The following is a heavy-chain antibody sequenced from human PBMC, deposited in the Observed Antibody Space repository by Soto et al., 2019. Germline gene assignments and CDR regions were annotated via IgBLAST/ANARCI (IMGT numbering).Heavy chain of an antibody. CDR3: ARVAGGYDFWSGYDPRAPYYFDY. D-gene: IGHD3-3*01. J-gene: IGHJ4*02. Sequence: SVKVSCKASGGTFSSYAISWVRQAPGQGLEWMGGIIPIFGTANYAQKFQGRVTITADESTSTAYMELSSLRSEDTAVYYCARVAGGYDFWSGYDPRAPYYFDYWGQGTLVTVSS. V-gene: IGHV1-69*13. CDR2: IIPIFGTA. CDR1: GGTFSSYA.